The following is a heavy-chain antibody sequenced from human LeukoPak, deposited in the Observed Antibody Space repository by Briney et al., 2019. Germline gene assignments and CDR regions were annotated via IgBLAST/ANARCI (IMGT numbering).Heavy chain of an antibody. D-gene: IGHD4-11*01. CDR2: IYYSGST. V-gene: IGHV4-59*12. J-gene: IGHJ4*02. CDR1: GGSISSYY. Sequence: SETLSLTCTVSGGSISSYYWTWIRQPPGKGLEWIGYIYYSGSTNYNPSLKSRVTTSVDTSKNQFSLKLSSVTAADTAVYYCAREGGTYSNYGADWGQGTLVTVSS. CDR3: AREGGTYSNYGAD.